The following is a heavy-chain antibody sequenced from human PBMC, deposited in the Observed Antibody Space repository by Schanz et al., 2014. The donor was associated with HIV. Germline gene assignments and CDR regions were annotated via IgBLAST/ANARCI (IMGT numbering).Heavy chain of an antibody. V-gene: IGHV3-9*01. Sequence: EVQLVESGGDLVQPGRSLRLSCAASGFTFDDYAMHWVRQVPGKGLEWVSGISWNSGSIGYGDSVKGRFTISRDNSRNTLYLQMNSLRAEDTAVYYCTRGQSGTYGTFDVWGRGTVVTVSS. CDR2: ISWNSGSI. CDR3: TRGQSGTYGTFDV. J-gene: IGHJ3*01. D-gene: IGHD1-26*01. CDR1: GFTFDDYA.